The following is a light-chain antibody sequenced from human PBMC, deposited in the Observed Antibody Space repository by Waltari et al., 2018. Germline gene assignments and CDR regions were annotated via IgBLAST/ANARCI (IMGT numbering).Light chain of an antibody. CDR1: QSVSKY. J-gene: IGKJ1*01. Sequence: SCRASQSVSKYLAWYQQKPGQAPRLLIDHASTRAAGIPDRFSGSGYGTDFSLTISRLEAEDFAVYYCQHYVSLPATFGQGTKVEIK. CDR3: QHYVSLPAT. V-gene: IGKV3-20*01. CDR2: HAS.